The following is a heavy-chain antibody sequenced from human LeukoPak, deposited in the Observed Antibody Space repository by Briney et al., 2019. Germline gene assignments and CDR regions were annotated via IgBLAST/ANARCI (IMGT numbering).Heavy chain of an antibody. D-gene: IGHD3-3*01. Sequence: PSETLSLTCTVSGGSISSGSYYWSWIRQSAGKGLEWIGRIYTSGSTNYNPSLKSRVTISVDTSKNQFSLKLSSVTAADTAVYYCAGTPAYYDFWSGYYTNAFDIWGQGTMVTVSS. CDR2: IYTSGST. CDR1: GGSISSGSYY. J-gene: IGHJ3*02. V-gene: IGHV4-61*02. CDR3: AGTPAYYDFWSGYYTNAFDI.